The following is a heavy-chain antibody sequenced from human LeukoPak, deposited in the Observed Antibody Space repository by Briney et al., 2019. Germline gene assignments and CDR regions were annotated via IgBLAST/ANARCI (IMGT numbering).Heavy chain of an antibody. Sequence: GESLKISCKASGYTFINYWIAWVRQMPEKGLELMGLIYPGDSDTRYSPSFHGHVTISADKSINTAYLQWNSLEASDTATYYCARQANHCSGNSCSALYFDSWGQGTLVTVSS. D-gene: IGHD2-15*01. CDR1: GYTFINYW. J-gene: IGHJ4*02. CDR3: ARQANHCSGNSCSALYFDS. V-gene: IGHV5-51*01. CDR2: IYPGDSDT.